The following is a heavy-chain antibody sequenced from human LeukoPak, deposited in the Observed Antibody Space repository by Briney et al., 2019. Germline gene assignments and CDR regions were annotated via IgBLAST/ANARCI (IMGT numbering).Heavy chain of an antibody. CDR3: ARWESQYYFDY. CDR2: INHSGST. V-gene: IGHV4-39*07. D-gene: IGHD6-19*01. Sequence: SETLSLTCTVSGGSISSSSYYWGWIRQPPGKGLEWIGEINHSGSTNYNPSLKSRVTISVDTSKNQFSLKLSSVTAADTAVYYCARWESQYYFDYWGQGTLVTVSS. J-gene: IGHJ4*02. CDR1: GGSISSSSYY.